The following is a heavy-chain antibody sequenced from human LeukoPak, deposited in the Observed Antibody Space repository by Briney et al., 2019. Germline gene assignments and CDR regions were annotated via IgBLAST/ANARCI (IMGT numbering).Heavy chain of an antibody. CDR1: GGSISSSSAY. J-gene: IGHJ3*02. CDR3: ATMVRGVIWAFDI. Sequence: SETLSLTCTVSGGSISSSSAYWGWIRQPPGKGLEWIGEINHSGSTNYNPSLKSRVTISVDTSKNQFSLKLSSVTAADTAVYYCATMVRGVIWAFDIWGQGTMVTVSS. CDR2: INHSGST. V-gene: IGHV4-39*07. D-gene: IGHD3-10*01.